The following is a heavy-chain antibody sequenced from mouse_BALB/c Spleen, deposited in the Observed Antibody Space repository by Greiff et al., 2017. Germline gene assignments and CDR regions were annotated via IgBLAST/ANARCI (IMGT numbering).Heavy chain of an antibody. CDR3: ARGGSYGSSYYFDY. J-gene: IGHJ2*01. V-gene: IGHV1-4*02. CDR2: INPSSGYT. D-gene: IGHD1-1*01. CDR1: GYTFTSYT. Sequence: VQLQESAAELARPGASVKMSCKASGYTFTSYTMHWVKQRPGQGLEWIGYINPSSGYTEYNQKFKDKTTLTADKSSSTAYMQLSSLTSEDSAVYYCARGGSYGSSYYFDYWGQGTTLTVSS.